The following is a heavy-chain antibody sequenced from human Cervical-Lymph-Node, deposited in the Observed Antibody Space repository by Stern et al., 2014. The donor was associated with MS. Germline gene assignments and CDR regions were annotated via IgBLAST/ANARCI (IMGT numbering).Heavy chain of an antibody. V-gene: IGHV3-21*01. CDR1: GFSFSSYS. CDR2: ISSSSTFI. J-gene: IGHJ4*02. D-gene: IGHD2-2*02. CDR3: ARDPISAD. Sequence: EVQLVQSGGGLVKPGGSLRISCAASGFSFSSYSMNWVRQGPGKGLEWDSSISSSSTFIYYASSVKGRFTISRVNAKNSLYLQMTSLRAEATAVYYCARDPISADWGQGTLVTVSS.